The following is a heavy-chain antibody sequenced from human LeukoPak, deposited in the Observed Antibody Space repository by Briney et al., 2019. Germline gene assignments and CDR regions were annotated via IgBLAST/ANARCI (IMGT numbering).Heavy chain of an antibody. V-gene: IGHV3-30*18. CDR2: ISHDGDGK. D-gene: IGHD6-19*01. J-gene: IGHJ4*02. CDR3: AKDHSSAWHLDY. CDR1: GFTFRSFG. Sequence: GRSLRLSCAASGFTFRSFGMQWVRQVPGQGLEWVALISHDGDGKYYADSVKGRFTITRDNSKNTLYLPMDSLRAEDTAVYYCAKDHSSAWHLDYWGQGTLVTVSS.